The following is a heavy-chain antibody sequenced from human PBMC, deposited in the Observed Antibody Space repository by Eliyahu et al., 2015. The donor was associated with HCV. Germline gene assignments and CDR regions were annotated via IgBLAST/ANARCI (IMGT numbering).Heavy chain of an antibody. Sequence: QLQLQESGPGLVKPSETLSLTCTVSGGSISSSSYYWGWIRQPPGKGLEWIGSIYYGGSTYYNPSLKSRVTISVDTSKNQFSLKLSSVTAADTAVYYCAVTVQDYYYSYGLDVWGQGTTVTVSS. CDR3: AVTVQDYYYSYGLDV. CDR1: GGSISSSSYY. V-gene: IGHV4-39*01. D-gene: IGHD2-21*02. J-gene: IGHJ6*02. CDR2: IYYGGST.